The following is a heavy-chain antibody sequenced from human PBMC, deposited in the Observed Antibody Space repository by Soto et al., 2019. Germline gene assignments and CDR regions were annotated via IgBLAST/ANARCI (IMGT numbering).Heavy chain of an antibody. CDR3: ARTKNSSSSEGIAVAGINLGTTDYYYYYGMDV. V-gene: IGHV5-10-1*01. CDR1: GYSFTSYW. D-gene: IGHD6-19*01. J-gene: IGHJ6*02. Sequence: GESLKISCKGSGYSFTSYWISWVRQMPGKGLEWMGRIDPSDSYTNYSPSFQGHVTISADKSISTAYLQGSSQKASDTAMYYCARTKNSSSSEGIAVAGINLGTTDYYYYYGMDVWGQGTTVTVSS. CDR2: IDPSDSYT.